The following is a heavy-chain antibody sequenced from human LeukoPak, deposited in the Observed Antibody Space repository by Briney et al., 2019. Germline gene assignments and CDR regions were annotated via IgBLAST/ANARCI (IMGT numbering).Heavy chain of an antibody. J-gene: IGHJ4*02. CDR2: IKQDGSEK. CDR1: GFTFSSYW. D-gene: IGHD6-13*01. V-gene: IGHV3-7*01. CDR3: ARSKRAAAGTFDY. Sequence: PGGSLRLSCAASGFTFSSYWMSWVRQAPGKGLEWVANIKQDGSEKYYVDSVKGRFTISRDNAKNSLYLQMNNLRAEDTAVYYCARSKRAAAGTFDYWGQGTLVTVSS.